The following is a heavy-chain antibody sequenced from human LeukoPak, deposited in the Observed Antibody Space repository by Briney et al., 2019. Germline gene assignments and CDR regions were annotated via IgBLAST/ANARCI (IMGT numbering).Heavy chain of an antibody. CDR2: ISYIGST. D-gene: IGHD2-2*01. CDR3: ASDSISTNVFDA. J-gene: IGHJ3*01. Sequence: PSETLPLTCTVSGGSFTTHYWSWIRQPPGKGLEWIGYISYIGSTNYNPSLKSRVTISIDTSKSEVSLMLTSVTAADTAVYYCASDSISTNVFDAWGQGTMVTVSS. CDR1: GGSFTTHY. V-gene: IGHV4-59*11.